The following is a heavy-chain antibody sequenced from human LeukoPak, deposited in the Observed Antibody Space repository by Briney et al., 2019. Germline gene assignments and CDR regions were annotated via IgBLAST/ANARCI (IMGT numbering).Heavy chain of an antibody. CDR2: IWYDGSNK. CDR3: ARDIHDFWSGYSYYYYYGMDV. D-gene: IGHD3-3*01. V-gene: IGHV3-33*08. CDR1: GFTFSSYG. Sequence: PGGSLRLSCAASGFTFSSYGMHWVRQAPGKGLEWVAVIWYDGSNKYYADSVKGRFTISRDNSKNTLYLQMNSLRAEDTAVYYCARDIHDFWSGYSYYYYYGMDVWGQGTTVTVSS. J-gene: IGHJ6*02.